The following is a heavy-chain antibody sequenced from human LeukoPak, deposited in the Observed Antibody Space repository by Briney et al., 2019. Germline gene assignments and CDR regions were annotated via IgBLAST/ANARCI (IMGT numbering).Heavy chain of an antibody. Sequence: GGSLRLSCAASGFTVSINYMSWVRQAPGKGLEWVSVIYSGGSAFYADSVKGRFTISRDKFKNTLYLQMNSLRPEDTAVYYCAKVALLGGGYYRREIDYWGQGTLVTVSS. CDR2: IYSGGSA. J-gene: IGHJ4*02. V-gene: IGHV3-53*05. CDR1: GFTVSINY. D-gene: IGHD3-3*01. CDR3: AKVALLGGGYYRREIDY.